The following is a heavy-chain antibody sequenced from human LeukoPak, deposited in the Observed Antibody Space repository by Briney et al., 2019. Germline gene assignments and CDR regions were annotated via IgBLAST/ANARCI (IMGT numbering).Heavy chain of an antibody. J-gene: IGHJ4*02. CDR1: GFTVNNYE. CDR3: AKDDSMTLDHFDY. D-gene: IGHD4-11*01. CDR2: INYSGGHK. V-gene: IGHV3-23*01. Sequence: PGGSLRLSCAAFGFTVNNYEMHWVRQAPGKGLEWVSGINYSGGHKYYADSVKGWFTISRDSSKNTLSLQMNSLTTEDTAVYYCAKDDSMTLDHFDYWGQGALVTVSS.